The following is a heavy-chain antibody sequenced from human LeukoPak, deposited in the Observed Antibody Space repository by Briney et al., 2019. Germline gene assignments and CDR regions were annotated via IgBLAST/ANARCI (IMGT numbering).Heavy chain of an antibody. J-gene: IGHJ4*02. V-gene: IGHV1-2*02. CDR3: ARDQGGSYPNDY. CDR1: GYTFTGYY. Sequence: ASEKVSCKASGYTFTGYYMHWVRQAPGQGLEWMGWINPNSGGTNYAQKFQGRVTMTRDTSISTAYMELSRLRSDDTAVYYCARDQGGSYPNDYWGQGTLVTVSS. D-gene: IGHD1-26*01. CDR2: INPNSGGT.